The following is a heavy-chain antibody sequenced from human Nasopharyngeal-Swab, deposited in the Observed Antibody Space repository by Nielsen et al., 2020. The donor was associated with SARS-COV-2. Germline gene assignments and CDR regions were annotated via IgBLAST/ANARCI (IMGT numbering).Heavy chain of an antibody. CDR3: ATGYGGFDY. J-gene: IGHJ4*02. D-gene: IGHD4-17*01. CDR1: GFTFSDHY. Sequence: GGSLRLSCAASGFTFSDHYMSWIRQAPGKGLEWVSYISSSGGIIYYADSVKGRFTISRDNAKNSLYLQMNSLRAEDTAVYYCATGYGGFDYWGQGTLVTVSS. CDR2: ISSSGGII. V-gene: IGHV3-11*01.